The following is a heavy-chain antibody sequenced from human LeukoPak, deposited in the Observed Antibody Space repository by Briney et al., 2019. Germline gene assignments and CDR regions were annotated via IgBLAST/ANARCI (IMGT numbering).Heavy chain of an antibody. D-gene: IGHD3-10*01. CDR1: GFTFSSYG. Sequence: GGSLRLSCAASGFTFSSYGIHWVRQAPGKGLERVAFIQYDGSNKYYADSVKGRFTISRDNSKNTLYLQMNSLRAEDTAVYYCARFGDYGEYWGQGTLVTVSS. CDR2: IQYDGSNK. J-gene: IGHJ4*02. CDR3: ARFGDYGEY. V-gene: IGHV3-30*02.